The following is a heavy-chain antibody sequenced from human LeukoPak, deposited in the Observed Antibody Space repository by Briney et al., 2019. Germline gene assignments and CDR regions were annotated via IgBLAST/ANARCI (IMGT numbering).Heavy chain of an antibody. D-gene: IGHD6-13*01. CDR2: IKQDGSEK. J-gene: IGHJ4*02. V-gene: IGHV3-7*03. CDR1: GFTFSLYW. Sequence: GGSLRLSCTASGFTFSLYWMSWVRQAPGKGLEWVANIKQDGSEKYYVDSVKGRFTISRDNAKNSLYLQMNSLRAEDTAVYYCAGKASSWLDYWGQGTLVTV. CDR3: AGKASSWLDY.